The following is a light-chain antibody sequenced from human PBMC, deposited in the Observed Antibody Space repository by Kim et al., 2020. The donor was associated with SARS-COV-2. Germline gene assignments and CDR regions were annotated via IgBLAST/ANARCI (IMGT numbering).Light chain of an antibody. CDR2: SSD. Sequence: QSVLTQPPSASGTPGQRVTISCSGSSSNIGSNTVNWYQQLPGTAPKLLIYSSDERPSGIPDRFSASKSGTSASLAISGLQSEDEADYYCAAWDDSLNGFYVFGTGTKVTVL. J-gene: IGLJ1*01. V-gene: IGLV1-44*01. CDR3: AAWDDSLNGFYV. CDR1: SSNIGSNT.